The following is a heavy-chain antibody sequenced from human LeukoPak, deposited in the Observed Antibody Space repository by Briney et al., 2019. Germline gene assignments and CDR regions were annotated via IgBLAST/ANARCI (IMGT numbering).Heavy chain of an antibody. CDR2: IYPGDSDT. V-gene: IGHV5-51*01. Sequence: GESLQISCKGSGYSFTSYWIGCVRQMPGKGLEWMGIIYPGDSDTRYSPSFQGQVTISADKSISTAYLQWSSLKASDTAMYFCARPRDFDWYAFDIWGQGTMVTVSS. CDR1: GYSFTSYW. D-gene: IGHD3-9*01. CDR3: ARPRDFDWYAFDI. J-gene: IGHJ3*02.